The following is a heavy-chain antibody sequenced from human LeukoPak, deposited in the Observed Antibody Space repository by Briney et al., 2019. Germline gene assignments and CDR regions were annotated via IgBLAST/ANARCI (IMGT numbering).Heavy chain of an antibody. J-gene: IGHJ3*02. CDR3: ATDNRRWFGEGDAFDI. Sequence: ASVKVSCKASGYTFTSYYMHWVRQAPGKGLEWMGGFDPEDGETIYAQKFQGRVTMTEDTSTDTAYMELSSLRSEDTAVYYCATDNRRWFGEGDAFDIWGQGTMVTVSS. V-gene: IGHV1-24*01. D-gene: IGHD3-10*01. CDR2: FDPEDGET. CDR1: GYTFTSYY.